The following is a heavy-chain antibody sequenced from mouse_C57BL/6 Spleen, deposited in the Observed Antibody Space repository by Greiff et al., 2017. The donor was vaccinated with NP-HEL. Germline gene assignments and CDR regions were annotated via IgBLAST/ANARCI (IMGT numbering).Heavy chain of an antibody. V-gene: IGHV2-2*01. J-gene: IGHJ4*01. CDR1: GFSFTSYG. CDR2: IWRGGGT. D-gene: IGHD2-12*01. Sequence: VQRVESGPGLVQPSPCLSITCTASGFSFTSYGVHWVRQSPGQGLEWLGVIWRGGGTDYYAAFITSMSISKDNSKRKVFFKRNRLQADDTAIYYWARAYYSPYRAMDDWGQGTSVTAAS. CDR3: ARAYYSPYRAMDD.